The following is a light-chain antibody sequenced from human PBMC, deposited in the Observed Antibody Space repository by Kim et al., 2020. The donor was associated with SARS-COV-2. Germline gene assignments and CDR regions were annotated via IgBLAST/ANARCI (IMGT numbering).Light chain of an antibody. J-gene: IGLJ3*02. Sequence: TVAISRTQSSGCNARNDEQMYRRRAGLASTTVIYEVDHRPSGVADRIAGSIDSSSNSASLTISGLKTENEDDYYCQSYESSDVWVFGRGTQLTVL. V-gene: IGLV6-57*03. CDR3: QSYESSDVWV. CDR1: SGCNARND. CDR2: EVD.